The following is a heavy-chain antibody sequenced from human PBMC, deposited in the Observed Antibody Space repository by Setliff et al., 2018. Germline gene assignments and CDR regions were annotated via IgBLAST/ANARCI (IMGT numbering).Heavy chain of an antibody. V-gene: IGHV1-18*01. CDR3: ARINFYVSSGHYYAPDY. J-gene: IGHJ4*02. D-gene: IGHD3-22*01. CDR1: GYTFTSYG. Sequence: ASVKVSCKASGYTFTSYGISWVRQAPGQGLEWMGWISAYNGDTNYAQKLQGRVTMTTDTSTSTAYMELRSLRSDDSAVYYCARINFYVSSGHYYAPDYWGQGTLVTVS. CDR2: ISAYNGDT.